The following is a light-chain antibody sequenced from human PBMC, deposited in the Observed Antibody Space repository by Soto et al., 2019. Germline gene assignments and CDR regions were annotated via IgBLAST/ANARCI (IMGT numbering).Light chain of an antibody. V-gene: IGLV2-23*01. CDR2: EGS. Sequence: QSVLTQPASVSGSPGQSIPISCTGTRSDVGSYNLVSWYQQHPGKVPQLMIYEGSKRPSGVSNRFSGSKSGNTASLTISGLQAEDEADYYCCSYARGSTYVFGTGTKVTVL. J-gene: IGLJ1*01. CDR3: CSYARGSTYV. CDR1: RSDVGSYNL.